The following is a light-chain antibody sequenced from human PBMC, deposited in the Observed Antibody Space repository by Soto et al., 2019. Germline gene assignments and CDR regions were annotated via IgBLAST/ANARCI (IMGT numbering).Light chain of an antibody. J-gene: IGKJ5*01. CDR2: GAS. CDR1: QTVTSNY. Sequence: EIVLTQSPGTLSLSPGERATLSCRPTQTVTSNYLAWYQQKPGQAPRLLIYGASGRATGIPDRFSGSGSGTDFTLTISRLEPEDFAVYYCQQHGTSPITFGQGTRLDI. V-gene: IGKV3-20*01. CDR3: QQHGTSPIT.